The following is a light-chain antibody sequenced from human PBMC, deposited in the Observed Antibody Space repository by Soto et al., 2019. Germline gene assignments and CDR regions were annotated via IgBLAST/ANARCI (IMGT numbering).Light chain of an antibody. V-gene: IGKV3-20*01. Sequence: EIVMTQSPATLSVSPGERATLSCRASQSVSSNLAWYQQKSGQAPRLLIYGASSRATGISDRFSGRGSGTDFTLTISRLEPEDFAVYYCQQYGTSPRTFGQGTKVDIK. CDR2: GAS. CDR1: QSVSSN. CDR3: QQYGTSPRT. J-gene: IGKJ1*01.